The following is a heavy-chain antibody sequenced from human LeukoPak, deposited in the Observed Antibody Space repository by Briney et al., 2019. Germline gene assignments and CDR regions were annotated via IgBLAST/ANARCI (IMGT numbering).Heavy chain of an antibody. CDR2: MNPNSGNT. J-gene: IGHJ4*02. Sequence: ASVKVSCKASGYTFTSYGISWVRQAPGQGLEWMGWMNPNSGNTGYAQKFQGRVTITRNTSISTAYMELSSLRSEDTAVYYCARARRGGYCTNGVCPYYFDYWGQGTLVTVSS. CDR3: ARARRGGYCTNGVCPYYFDY. V-gene: IGHV1-8*03. D-gene: IGHD2-8*01. CDR1: GYTFTSYG.